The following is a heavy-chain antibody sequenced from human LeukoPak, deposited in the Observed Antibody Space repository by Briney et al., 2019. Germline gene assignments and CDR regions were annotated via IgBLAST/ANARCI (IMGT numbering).Heavy chain of an antibody. J-gene: IGHJ4*02. D-gene: IGHD1-26*01. Sequence: SETLSLTCAVPGYSISSGYYWGWIRQPPGKGLEWIGSIFHSGSTYYNPSLKSRVTISVDASKKQFSLKLTSVTAADTAVYYRARDLQWELPIWGQGTLVTVSS. CDR1: GYSISSGYY. CDR2: IFHSGST. CDR3: ARDLQWELPI. V-gene: IGHV4-38-2*02.